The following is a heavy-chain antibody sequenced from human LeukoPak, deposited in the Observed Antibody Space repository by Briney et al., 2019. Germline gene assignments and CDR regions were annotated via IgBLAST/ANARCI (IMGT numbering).Heavy chain of an antibody. D-gene: IGHD6-13*01. V-gene: IGHV3-48*02. CDR2: ISSSSSNI. CDR3: AREGVCSSSWSTFRVDDDAFDM. CDR1: GFTFSSYS. J-gene: IGHJ3*02. Sequence: PGGSMRLSCAASGFTFSSYSMNWVRQAPGKGLEWVSYISSSSSNIYYADSVEGRFTISRDNAKNSLYLQMNSLRDEDTAVYCCAREGVCSSSWSTFRVDDDAFDMWGQGTMVTVSS.